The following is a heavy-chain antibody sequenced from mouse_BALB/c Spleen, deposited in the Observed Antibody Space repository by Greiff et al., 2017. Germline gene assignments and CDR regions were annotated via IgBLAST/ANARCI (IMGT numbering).Heavy chain of an antibody. Sequence: QVQLKESAAELARPGASVKMSCKASGYTFTSYTMHWVKQRPGQGLEWIGYINPSSGYTEYNQKFKDKTTLTADKSSSTAYMQLSSLTSEDSAVYYCARKGWLLPYAMDYWGQGTSVTVSS. J-gene: IGHJ4*01. CDR1: GYTFTSYT. D-gene: IGHD2-3*01. CDR2: INPSSGYT. V-gene: IGHV1-4*02. CDR3: ARKGWLLPYAMDY.